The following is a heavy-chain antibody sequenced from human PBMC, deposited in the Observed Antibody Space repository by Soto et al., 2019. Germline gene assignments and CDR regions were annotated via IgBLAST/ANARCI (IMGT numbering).Heavy chain of an antibody. CDR2: IYSGGST. CDR1: GFTVSSNY. V-gene: IGHV3-66*01. Sequence: QPGGSLRLSCAASGFTVSSNYMSWVRQAPGKGLEWVSVIYSGGSTYYADSVKGRFTISRDNSKNTLYLQMNSLRAEDTAVYYCARVSAPLGYCSSTSCPYYYYYMDVWGKGTTVTVSS. D-gene: IGHD2-2*01. CDR3: ARVSAPLGYCSSTSCPYYYYYMDV. J-gene: IGHJ6*03.